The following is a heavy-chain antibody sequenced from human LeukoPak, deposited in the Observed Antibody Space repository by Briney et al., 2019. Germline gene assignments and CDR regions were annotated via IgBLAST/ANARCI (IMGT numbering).Heavy chain of an antibody. CDR3: ARERDEGFDY. Sequence: GGSLRLSCAASGFTFNTYAVHWVRQAPGKGLEWVAVISYDGSNKYYADSVKGRFTISRDNSKNTLYLQMNSLRAEDTAVYYCARERDEGFDYWGQGTLVTVSS. CDR2: ISYDGSNK. D-gene: IGHD5-24*01. CDR1: GFTFNTYA. V-gene: IGHV3-30*04. J-gene: IGHJ4*02.